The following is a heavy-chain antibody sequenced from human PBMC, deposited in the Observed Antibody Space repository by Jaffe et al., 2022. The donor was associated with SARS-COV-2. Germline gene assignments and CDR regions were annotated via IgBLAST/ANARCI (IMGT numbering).Heavy chain of an antibody. CDR2: INHSGST. D-gene: IGHD3-22*01. CDR1: GGSFSGYY. J-gene: IGHJ6*03. Sequence: QVQLQQWGAGLLKPSETLSLTCAVYGGSFSGYYWSWIRQPPGKGLEWIGEINHSGSTNYNPSLKSRVTISVDTSKNQFSLKLSSVTAADTAVYYCARVVRYYYDSSGYPYYYYYYYMDVWGKGTTVTVSS. V-gene: IGHV4-34*01. CDR3: ARVVRYYYDSSGYPYYYYYYYMDV.